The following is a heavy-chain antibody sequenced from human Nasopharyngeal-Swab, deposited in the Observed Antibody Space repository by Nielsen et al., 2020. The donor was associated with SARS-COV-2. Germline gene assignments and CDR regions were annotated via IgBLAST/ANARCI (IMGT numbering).Heavy chain of an antibody. Sequence: SETLSLTCTVSGGSISSDNYFWSWIRQRPGKGLEWIGYIYYTGKTYYNPPLESRLTISLDTSRNQFSLMLRSVTAADTAVYYCAREVINQAVSDAFDFWGQGTMVTVSS. J-gene: IGHJ3*01. V-gene: IGHV4-31*03. CDR1: GGSISSDNYF. D-gene: IGHD3-16*02. CDR3: AREVINQAVSDAFDF. CDR2: IYYTGKT.